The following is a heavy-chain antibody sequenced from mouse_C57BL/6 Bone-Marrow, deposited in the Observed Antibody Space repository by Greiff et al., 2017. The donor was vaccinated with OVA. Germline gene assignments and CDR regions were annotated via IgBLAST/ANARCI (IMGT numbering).Heavy chain of an antibody. J-gene: IGHJ4*01. Sequence: QVQLKESGAELMKPGASVKLSCKATGYTFTGYWIEWVKQRPGHGLEWIGEILPGSGSTNYNEKFKGKATFTADTSSNTAYMQLSSLTTEDSTIYYCARDSYLLWSRHYYAIDYWGQGTSVTVSS. CDR1: GYTFTGYW. D-gene: IGHD2-1*01. CDR2: ILPGSGST. V-gene: IGHV1-9*01. CDR3: ARDSYLLWSRHYYAIDY.